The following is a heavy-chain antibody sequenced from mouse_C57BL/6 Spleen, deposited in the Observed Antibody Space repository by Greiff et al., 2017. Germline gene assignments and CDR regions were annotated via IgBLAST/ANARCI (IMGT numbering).Heavy chain of an antibody. Sequence: EVQLQQSGPELVKPGASVKISCKASGYTFTDYYMNWVKQSHGKSLEWIGDINPNNGGTSYNQKFKGKATLTVDKSSSTAYMVLRSLTSEDSAVYYCARETITTVVARGFAYWGQGTLVTVSA. CDR3: ARETITTVVARGFAY. CDR2: INPNNGGT. D-gene: IGHD1-1*01. J-gene: IGHJ3*01. V-gene: IGHV1-26*01. CDR1: GYTFTDYY.